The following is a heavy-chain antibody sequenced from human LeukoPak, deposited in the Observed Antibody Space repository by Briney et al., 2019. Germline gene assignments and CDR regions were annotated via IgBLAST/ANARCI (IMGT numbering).Heavy chain of an antibody. CDR1: GFTFSDYY. CDR3: ARHQGKILSYYMDV. J-gene: IGHJ6*03. D-gene: IGHD3-3*01. Sequence: PGGSLTLSCSASGFTFSDYYMRWIRQAPRKGRDWVSYISSSGSTTYFADPVKGRFTISRDNAKNSQYLQMNSLRAEDTAVHYCARHQGKILSYYMDVWGKGTTVTVSS. V-gene: IGHV3-11*04. CDR2: ISSSGSTT.